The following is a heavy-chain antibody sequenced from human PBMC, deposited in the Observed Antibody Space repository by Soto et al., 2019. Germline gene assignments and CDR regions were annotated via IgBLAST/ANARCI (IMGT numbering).Heavy chain of an antibody. V-gene: IGHV1-69*13. J-gene: IGHJ6*02. Sequence: SVKVSCKASGDTFSTYTITWMRQAPGQGLEWMGGIIPRSATSNYAQKFQGRITITADESTSTAYMELRSLRSDDTAVYYCAAISTYYYYYGMDVWGQGTTVTVSS. CDR3: AAISTYYYYYGMDV. CDR1: GDTFSTYT. CDR2: IIPRSATS.